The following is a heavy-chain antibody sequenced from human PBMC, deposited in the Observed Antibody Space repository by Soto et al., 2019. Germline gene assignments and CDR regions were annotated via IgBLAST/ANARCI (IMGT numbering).Heavy chain of an antibody. CDR1: GFTVSNNY. CDR3: AAQRGGGGY. CDR2: IYSGGYT. Sequence: EVQLVESGGGLIQPGGSLRLSCAVSGFTVSNNYMSWVRQAPGKGLEGVSVIYSGGYTAYGDSVKGRFTISRDNSKNTLYLKRKSRGAGDPAVYYWAAQRGGGGYWGQGTLVTVSS. J-gene: IGHJ4*02. D-gene: IGHD6-25*01. V-gene: IGHV3-53*01.